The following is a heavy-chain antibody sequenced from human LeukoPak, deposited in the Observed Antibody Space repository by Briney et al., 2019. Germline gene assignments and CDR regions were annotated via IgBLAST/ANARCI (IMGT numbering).Heavy chain of an antibody. J-gene: IGHJ4*02. CDR2: ISSSSNII. CDR3: ARSRSGSYYQFEY. D-gene: IGHD3-10*01. V-gene: IGHV3-48*01. Sequence: GGSLRLSRAASGFTFSSYSMNWVRQAPGKGLEWVAYISSSSNIIYYADSVRGRFTISRDNDKNSLFLQMNSLRAEDTAVYFCARSRSGSYYQFEYWGQGTLVTVSS. CDR1: GFTFSSYS.